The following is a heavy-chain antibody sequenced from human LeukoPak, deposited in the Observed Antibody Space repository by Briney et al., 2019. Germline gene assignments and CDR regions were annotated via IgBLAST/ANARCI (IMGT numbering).Heavy chain of an antibody. Sequence: GGSLRLSCAASGFTFSGSAMHWVRQASGKGLEWVGRIRSKANSHATDYAASVKGRFTISRDDSKNTAYLQMNSLKTEDTAVYYCTRHVTVAGTNCWGQGTLVTVSS. CDR3: TRHVTVAGTNC. J-gene: IGHJ4*02. CDR1: GFTFSGSA. CDR2: IRSKANSHAT. D-gene: IGHD6-19*01. V-gene: IGHV3-73*01.